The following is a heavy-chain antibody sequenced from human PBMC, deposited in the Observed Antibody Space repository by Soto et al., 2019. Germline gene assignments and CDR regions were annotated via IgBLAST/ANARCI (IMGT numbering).Heavy chain of an antibody. CDR2: IWYDGSNK. Sequence: GGSLRLSCAASGFTFSSYGMHWVRQAPGKGLEWVAVIWYDGSNKYYADSVKGRFTISRDNSKNTLYLQMNSLRAEDTAVYYCARDGTVTTSNYYYGMDVWGQGTTVTVSS. V-gene: IGHV3-33*01. D-gene: IGHD4-4*01. CDR1: GFTFSSYG. CDR3: ARDGTVTTSNYYYGMDV. J-gene: IGHJ6*02.